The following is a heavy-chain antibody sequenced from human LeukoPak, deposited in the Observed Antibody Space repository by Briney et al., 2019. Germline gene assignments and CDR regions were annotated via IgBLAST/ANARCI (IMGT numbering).Heavy chain of an antibody. CDR2: SNSNSGST. J-gene: IGHJ4*02. V-gene: IGHV1-2*02. Sequence: ASVKLSYKASGYTFTGYYMHWVRQAPAQGLEWMGWSNSNSGSTNYAQKFQGRVTMPRDTSLSTAYMELSRLSSDDTAVYYCARGPTDELGYWGQGTLVTVSS. CDR3: ARGPTDELGY. CDR1: GYTFTGYY.